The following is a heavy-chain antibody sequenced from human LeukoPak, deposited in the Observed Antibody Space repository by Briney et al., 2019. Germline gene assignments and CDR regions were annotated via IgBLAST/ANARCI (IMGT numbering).Heavy chain of an antibody. Sequence: GGSLRLSCAASGFTFSSYAMSWVRQAPGKGLEWVSAISGSGGSTYYADSVKGRFTISRDNSKNTLYLQMNSLRVEDTAVYYCAKTHSGSYFSFYFDYWGQGTLVTVSS. V-gene: IGHV3-23*01. D-gene: IGHD1-26*01. J-gene: IGHJ4*02. CDR2: ISGSGGST. CDR1: GFTFSSYA. CDR3: AKTHSGSYFSFYFDY.